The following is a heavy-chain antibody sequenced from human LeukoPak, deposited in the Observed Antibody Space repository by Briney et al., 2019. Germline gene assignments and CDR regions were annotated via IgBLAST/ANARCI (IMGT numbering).Heavy chain of an antibody. CDR1: GGTFSSYA. CDR3: ARDQEGGYNIHDAFDI. Sequence: SVKVSCKASGGTFSSYAISWVRQAPGQGLEWRGGIIPIFGTANYAQKFQGRVTITTDESTSTAYMELSSLRSEDTAVYYCARDQEGGYNIHDAFDIWGQGTMVTVSS. CDR2: IIPIFGTA. J-gene: IGHJ3*02. D-gene: IGHD5-24*01. V-gene: IGHV1-69*05.